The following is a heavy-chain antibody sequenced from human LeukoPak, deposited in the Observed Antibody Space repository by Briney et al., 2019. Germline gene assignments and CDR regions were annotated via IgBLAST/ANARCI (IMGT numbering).Heavy chain of an antibody. V-gene: IGHV3-30*18. CDR1: GFTFSSYG. CDR2: MSYDGSNK. Sequence: GGSLRLSCAASGFTFSSYGMHWVRQAPGKGLEWVAVMSYDGSNKYYADSVKGRFTISRDNSKNTLYLQMDSLRAEDTAVYYCAKDSSSGLFYFDYWGQGTLVTVSS. D-gene: IGHD3-22*01. CDR3: AKDSSSGLFYFDY. J-gene: IGHJ4*02.